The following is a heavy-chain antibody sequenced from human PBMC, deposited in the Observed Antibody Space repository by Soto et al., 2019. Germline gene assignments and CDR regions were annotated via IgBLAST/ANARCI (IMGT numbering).Heavy chain of an antibody. Sequence: PGGSLRLSCAASGFSFVNYAMNWVRQAPGKGLEWVSGLSGSGTSTYYADSVKGRFTISRDNSKNTLYLQMNSLRAEDTAVYYCAKDGPNYDSSGYYHYYFDYWGQGTLVTVSS. D-gene: IGHD3-22*01. CDR1: GFSFVNYA. CDR3: AKDGPNYDSSGYYHYYFDY. J-gene: IGHJ4*02. V-gene: IGHV3-23*01. CDR2: LSGSGTST.